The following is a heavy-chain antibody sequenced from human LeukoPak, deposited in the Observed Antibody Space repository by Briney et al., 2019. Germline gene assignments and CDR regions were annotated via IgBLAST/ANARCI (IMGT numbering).Heavy chain of an antibody. CDR1: GGPISSSSYY. J-gene: IGHJ4*02. Sequence: SETLSLTCTVSGGPISSSSYYWGWIRQPPGKGLEWIGSIYYSGSTYYDPSLKSRVTISVDTSKNQFSLKLSSVPAADTAVYYCATTTHYFDYWGQGTLVTVSS. V-gene: IGHV4-39*01. CDR3: ATTTHYFDY. CDR2: IYYSGST. D-gene: IGHD5-12*01.